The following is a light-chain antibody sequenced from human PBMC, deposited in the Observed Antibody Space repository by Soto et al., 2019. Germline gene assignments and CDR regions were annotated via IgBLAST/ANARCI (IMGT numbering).Light chain of an antibody. CDR1: SSDVGSYNL. J-gene: IGLJ1*01. V-gene: IGLV2-23*01. CDR3: CSYAGSGTYV. Sequence: ALTQPASVSGSPGQSITISCTGTSSDVGSYNLVSWYQQHPGKAPKLMIYEGSKRPSGVSNRFSGSKSGNTASLTISGLQAEDEADYYCCSYAGSGTYVFGAGTKLTVL. CDR2: EGS.